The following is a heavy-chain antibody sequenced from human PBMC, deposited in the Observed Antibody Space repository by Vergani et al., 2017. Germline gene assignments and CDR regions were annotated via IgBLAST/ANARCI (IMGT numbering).Heavy chain of an antibody. Sequence: QVQVVQSGAEVKKSGASVKVSCKTSGYTFSNYYMHWVRQAPGQGLEWMGIINPSGGHTNYAQKFQGRVTMTRDTSTSTVYMELSSLRSEDTAVYYCARRYSSSWYYFDYWGQGTLVTVSS. V-gene: IGHV1-46*01. J-gene: IGHJ4*02. CDR3: ARRYSSSWYYFDY. D-gene: IGHD6-13*01. CDR2: INPSGGHT. CDR1: GYTFSNYY.